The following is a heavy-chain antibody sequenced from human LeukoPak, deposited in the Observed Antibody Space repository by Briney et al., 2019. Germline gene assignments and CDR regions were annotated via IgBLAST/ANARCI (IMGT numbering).Heavy chain of an antibody. Sequence: GGSLRLSCAASGFTFSNAWMSWVRQAPGKGLEWVAVIWYDGSNKYYADSVKGRFTISRDNSKNTLYLQMNSLRAEDTAVYYCARDPNGSGSYYNPNDAFDIWGQGTMVTVSS. V-gene: IGHV3-33*08. D-gene: IGHD3-10*01. J-gene: IGHJ3*02. CDR2: IWYDGSNK. CDR3: ARDPNGSGSYYNPNDAFDI. CDR1: GFTFSNAW.